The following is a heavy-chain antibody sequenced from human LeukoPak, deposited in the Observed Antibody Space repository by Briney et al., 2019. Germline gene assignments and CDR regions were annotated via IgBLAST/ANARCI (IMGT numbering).Heavy chain of an antibody. D-gene: IGHD6-6*01. Sequence: GGSLRLSCAASGFSFSDYYMSWIRQAPGKGLEWVSYISSSGSIMYSADSVKGRFTISRDNAKNSLYLQMNSLRAEDTAIYYCSGQYSSSSVVDYWGQGTLVTVSS. CDR2: ISSSGSIM. V-gene: IGHV3-11*04. CDR1: GFSFSDYY. J-gene: IGHJ4*02. CDR3: SGQYSSSSVVDY.